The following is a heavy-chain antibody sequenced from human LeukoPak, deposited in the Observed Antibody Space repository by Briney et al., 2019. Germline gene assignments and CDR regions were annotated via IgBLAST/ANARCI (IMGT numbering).Heavy chain of an antibody. D-gene: IGHD1-26*01. CDR3: ARDSGSYYDYYYYMDL. CDR1: GGSISSYY. CDR2: IYYSGST. V-gene: IGHV4-59*01. J-gene: IGHJ6*03. Sequence: SETLSLTCTVSGGSISSYYWSWIRQPPGKGLEWIGYIYYSGSTNYNPSLKSRVTISVDTSKNQFSLKLSSVTAADTAVYYCARDSGSYYDYYYYMDLWGKGTTVTVSS.